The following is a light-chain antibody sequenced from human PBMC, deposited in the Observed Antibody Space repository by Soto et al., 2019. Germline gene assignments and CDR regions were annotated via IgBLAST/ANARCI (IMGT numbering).Light chain of an antibody. J-gene: IGKJ1*01. CDR3: QQSYNTPVT. V-gene: IGKV1-5*03. CDR2: KAS. Sequence: DIKMTQSPSTLSASVGDRVTITFRASQSISSWLAWYQQKPGKAPKLLIYKASSLESGVPSRFSGSGSGTEFTLTISSLQPDDFATYLCQQSYNTPVTFGQGTKVDIK. CDR1: QSISSW.